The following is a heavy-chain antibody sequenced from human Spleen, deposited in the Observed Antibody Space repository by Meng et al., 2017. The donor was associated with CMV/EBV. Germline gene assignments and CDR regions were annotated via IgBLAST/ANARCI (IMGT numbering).Heavy chain of an antibody. D-gene: IGHD6-6*01. CDR1: GGSISNYY. CDR3: ARCAARPRNNWFDP. V-gene: IGHV4-34*01. Sequence: SETLSLTCTVSGGSISNYYWSWIRQPPGKGLEWIGEINHSGSTNYNPSLKSRVTISVDTSKNQFSLKLSSVTAADTAVYYCARCAARPRNNWFDPWGQGTLVTVSS. J-gene: IGHJ5*02. CDR2: INHSGST.